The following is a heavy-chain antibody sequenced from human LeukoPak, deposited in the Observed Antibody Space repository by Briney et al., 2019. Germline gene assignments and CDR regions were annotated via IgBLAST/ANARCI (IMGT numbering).Heavy chain of an antibody. D-gene: IGHD3-3*01. J-gene: IGHJ4*02. V-gene: IGHV3-30*18. CDR1: KFTFSHYG. CDR3: VKENHSRGFGAYFDC. Sequence: GGSLRLSCTASKFTFSHYGMQWVRQAPGKGLEWVAVISPDGSIKVYADSVKGRFTLSRDNSINTVDLQMNSLRAEDTAVYYCVKENHSRGFGAYFDCWGQGTLVTVSS. CDR2: ISPDGSIK.